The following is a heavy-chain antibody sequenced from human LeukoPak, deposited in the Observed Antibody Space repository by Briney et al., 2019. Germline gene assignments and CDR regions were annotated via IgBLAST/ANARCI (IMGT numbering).Heavy chain of an antibody. Sequence: GGSLRLSCSASGFTFSSYWMSWVRQTTGKGLECVAKIREDGNEKFYVDSVKGRFTISRDNAKNSLYLQMNSLRAEDTAVYYCARDGSRGNLVTAPDYWGQGTLVTVSS. J-gene: IGHJ4*02. CDR2: IREDGNEK. V-gene: IGHV3-7*01. D-gene: IGHD2-21*02. CDR1: GFTFSSYW. CDR3: ARDGSRGNLVTAPDY.